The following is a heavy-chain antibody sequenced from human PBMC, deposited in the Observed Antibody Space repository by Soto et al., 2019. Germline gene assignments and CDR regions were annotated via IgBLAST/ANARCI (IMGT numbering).Heavy chain of an antibody. Sequence: PGGSLSLSCAASGFAFSSYYISWIRQAPGKGLEWVSYISSSSSYTNYTDSVKGRFTISRDNAKNSLYLQMNNLRAEDTAVYFCARGVAVAAPMDFWGQGTLVTVSS. CDR3: ARGVAVAAPMDF. CDR2: ISSSSSYT. V-gene: IGHV3-11*05. CDR1: GFAFSSYY. D-gene: IGHD6-19*01. J-gene: IGHJ4*02.